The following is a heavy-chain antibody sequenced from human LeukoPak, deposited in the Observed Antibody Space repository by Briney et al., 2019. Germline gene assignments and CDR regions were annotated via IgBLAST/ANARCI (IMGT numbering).Heavy chain of an antibody. V-gene: IGHV4-39*07. CDR3: ARGYDSSAYYPFNY. Sequence: SETLSLTCIVSGGSISSISSNNYHWGWIRQPPGKGLEWIGSIYYSGSTYYNPSLKSRVTISVDTSKNQFSLMLSSVTAADTAVYYCARGYDSSAYYPFNYWGQGTLVTVSS. CDR2: IYYSGST. D-gene: IGHD3-22*01. CDR1: GGSISSISSNNYH. J-gene: IGHJ4*02.